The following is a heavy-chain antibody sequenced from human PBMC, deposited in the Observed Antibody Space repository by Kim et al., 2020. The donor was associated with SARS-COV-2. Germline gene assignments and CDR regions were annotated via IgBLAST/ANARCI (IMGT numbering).Heavy chain of an antibody. V-gene: IGHV3-30*04. J-gene: IGHJ4*02. Sequence: GGSLRLSCAASGFTFSSYAMHWVRQAPGKGLEWVAVISYDGSNKYYADSVKGRFTISRDNSKNTLYLQMNSLRAEDTAVYYCARGGSLDYWGQGTLVTVSS. CDR3: ARGGSLDY. CDR1: GFTFSSYA. CDR2: ISYDGSNK. D-gene: IGHD5-12*01.